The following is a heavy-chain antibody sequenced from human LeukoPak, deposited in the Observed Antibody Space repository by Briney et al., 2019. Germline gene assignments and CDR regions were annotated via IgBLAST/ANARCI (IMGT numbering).Heavy chain of an antibody. Sequence: PSETLSLTCTVSGGSISSSSYYWGWIRQPPGKGLEWIGSIYYSGSTYYNPSLKSRVTMSVDTSKNQFSLKLSSVTAADTAVYYCARERRGYYDILTGYSNQAYYFDYWGQGTLVTVSS. V-gene: IGHV4-39*07. CDR2: IYYSGST. CDR3: ARERRGYYDILTGYSNQAYYFDY. J-gene: IGHJ4*02. CDR1: GGSISSSSYY. D-gene: IGHD3-9*01.